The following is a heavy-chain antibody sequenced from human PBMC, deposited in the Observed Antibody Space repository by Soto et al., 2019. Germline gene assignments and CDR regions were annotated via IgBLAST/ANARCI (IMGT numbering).Heavy chain of an antibody. CDR3: ARDPGKDEVIDY. CDR1: GFTFSNYG. Sequence: QVQLVESGGGVVQPGRSLRVSCVASGFTFSNYGLHWVRQAPGKGLEWVAIIWHDGKNKDYADSVKGRFTVSRDNSKNALYLQMRSLTAGDTAVYHCARDPGKDEVIDYWGPGTLVSVSS. V-gene: IGHV3-33*01. J-gene: IGHJ4*02. CDR2: IWHDGKNK.